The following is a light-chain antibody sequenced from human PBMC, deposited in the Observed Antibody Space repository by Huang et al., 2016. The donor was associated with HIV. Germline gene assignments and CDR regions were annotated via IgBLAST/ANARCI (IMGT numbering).Light chain of an antibody. V-gene: IGKV3-11*01. CDR3: QQRSSGVT. CDR2: DTS. Sequence: IVLTQSPATLSWYPGERVTLSCRASQSVGNYIAWYQPHPGQSPKLLSYDTSTRATGTPVRFSGSGSGTDFTLTISSLESEDFAVYYCQQRSSGVTFGGGTKV. J-gene: IGKJ4*01. CDR1: QSVGNY.